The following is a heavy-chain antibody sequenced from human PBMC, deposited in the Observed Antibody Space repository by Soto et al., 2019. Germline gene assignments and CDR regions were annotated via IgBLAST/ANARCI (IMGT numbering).Heavy chain of an antibody. CDR3: ARDSGMIRGSYGVDV. D-gene: IGHD3-10*01. CDR2: IYRSGAT. J-gene: IGHJ6*02. Sequence: LRLSCAASGFTVTSNYLTWVRQAPGKGLEWVSVIYRSGATYYPDSVRGRFTASRDYSHNTLYLQMDSLRVEDTAVYYCARDSGMIRGSYGVDVWGPGTTVTVSS. V-gene: IGHV3-53*01. CDR1: GFTVTSNY.